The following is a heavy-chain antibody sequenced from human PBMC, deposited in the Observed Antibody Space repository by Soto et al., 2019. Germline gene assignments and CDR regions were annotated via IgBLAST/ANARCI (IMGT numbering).Heavy chain of an antibody. CDR2: IYPGDSDT. V-gene: IGHV5-51*01. J-gene: IGHJ4*02. D-gene: IGHD3-9*01. CDR1: GYSFTSYW. CDR3: ARGGRVYDILTGYNY. Sequence: GESLKISCKGSGYSFTSYWIGWVRQMPGKGLEWMGIIYPGDSDTRYSPSFQGQVTISADKSISTAYLQWSSLKASDTAMYYCARGGRVYDILTGYNYWGQGTLVTVSS.